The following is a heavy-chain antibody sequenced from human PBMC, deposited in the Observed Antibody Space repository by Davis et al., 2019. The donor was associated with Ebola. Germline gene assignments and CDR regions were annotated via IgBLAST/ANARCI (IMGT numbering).Heavy chain of an antibody. CDR1: GGSIISSSSY. CDR2: IYYSGST. D-gene: IGHD2-15*01. J-gene: IGHJ6*04. CDR3: ARDICSGGSCYSGGYGMDV. V-gene: IGHV4-30-4*08. Sequence: LRLSCTVSGGSIISSSSYWGWLRQPPGKGLEWIGYIYYSGSTYYNPSLKSRVTISVDTSKNQFSLKLSSVTAADTAVYYCARDICSGGSCYSGGYGMDVWGKGTTVTVSS.